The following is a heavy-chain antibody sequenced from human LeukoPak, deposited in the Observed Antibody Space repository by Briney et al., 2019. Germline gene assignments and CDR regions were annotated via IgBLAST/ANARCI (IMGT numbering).Heavy chain of an antibody. CDR3: ARPHYDFWGGPPVV. J-gene: IGHJ6*04. D-gene: IGHD3-3*01. V-gene: IGHV3-7*01. CDR2: IKQDGSEK. Sequence: GGSLRLSCAVSGFTFSSYWMSWVRQAPGKGLECVANIKQDGSEKYYVDSVKGRFTISRDNVKNSLYLQMNSLRAEDTAVYYCARPHYDFWGGPPVVWGKGTTVTVSS. CDR1: GFTFSSYW.